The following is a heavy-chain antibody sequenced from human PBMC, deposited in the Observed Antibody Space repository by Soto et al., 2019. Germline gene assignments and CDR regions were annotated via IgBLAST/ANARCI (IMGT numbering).Heavy chain of an antibody. CDR3: ARATTVTSSFFYYGLDV. J-gene: IGHJ6*02. Sequence: SETLSLTCTVSGDSISAYYWNWIRQPPGKGLEWIGHSHYNGNTYYNPSLKSRLTMSLDTSQNQFSLHLTSVIAADSASYFCARATTVTSSFFYYGLDVWGQGTTVTVSS. CDR1: GDSISAYY. V-gene: IGHV4-30-4*01. CDR2: SHYNGNT. D-gene: IGHD4-17*01.